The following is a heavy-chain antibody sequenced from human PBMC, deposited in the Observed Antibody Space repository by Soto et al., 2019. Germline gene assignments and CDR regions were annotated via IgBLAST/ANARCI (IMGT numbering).Heavy chain of an antibody. D-gene: IGHD6-6*01. Sequence: GESLKISCAASGFTFSSYSMNWVRQAPGKGLEWVSYISSSSSTIYYADSVKGRFTISRDNAKNSLYLQMNSLRDEDTAVYYCARDILGYSSSSDFDYWGQGTLVTVSS. CDR2: ISSSSSTI. V-gene: IGHV3-48*02. CDR1: GFTFSSYS. CDR3: ARDILGYSSSSDFDY. J-gene: IGHJ4*02.